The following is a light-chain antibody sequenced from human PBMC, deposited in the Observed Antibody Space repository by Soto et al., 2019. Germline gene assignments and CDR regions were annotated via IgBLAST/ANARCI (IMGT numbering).Light chain of an antibody. CDR3: QHHSDYMT. J-gene: IGKJ5*01. CDR2: DAS. Sequence: DIQMTQSPSSLSASVGDRVTITCRARQTINTYLNWYQQTPGTAPKLLIYDASSLQSGVPSRFRGSGSGTDFTLTITSLQPEDFATYYCQHHSDYMTFGQGTRLEIK. CDR1: QTINTY. V-gene: IGKV1-39*01.